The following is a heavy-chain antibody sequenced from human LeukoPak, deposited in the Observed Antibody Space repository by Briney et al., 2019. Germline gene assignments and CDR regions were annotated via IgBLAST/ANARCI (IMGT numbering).Heavy chain of an antibody. CDR3: AGSIAAADDY. CDR1: GFTFSSYW. CDR2: IKQDGSEK. D-gene: IGHD6-13*01. Sequence: GGSLRLSCAASGFTFSSYWMSWVRQAPGKGLEWVANIKQDGSEKYYVDSVKGRFTISRDNSKNTLYLQMNSLRAEDTAVYYCAGSIAAADDYWGQGTLVTVSS. J-gene: IGHJ4*02. V-gene: IGHV3-7*03.